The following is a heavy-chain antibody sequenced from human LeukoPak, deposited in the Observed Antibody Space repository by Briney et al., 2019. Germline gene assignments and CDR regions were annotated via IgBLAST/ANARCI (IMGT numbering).Heavy chain of an antibody. CDR3: ARILSKYYYYMDV. J-gene: IGHJ6*03. Sequence: ASVKVSCKASGYTFTGYYMHWVRQAPGQGLEWMGWINPNSGGTNYAQKFQGRVTMTWDTSISTAYMELSRLRSDDTAVYYCARILSKYYYYMDVWGKGTTVTVSS. CDR1: GYTFTGYY. CDR2: INPNSGGT. V-gene: IGHV1-2*02.